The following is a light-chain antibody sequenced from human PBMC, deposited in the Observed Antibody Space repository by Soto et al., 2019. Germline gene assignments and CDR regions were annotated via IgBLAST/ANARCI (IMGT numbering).Light chain of an antibody. J-gene: IGKJ5*01. CDR2: MAF. CDR1: QTVTDY. Sequence: DIQMTQSSSSLSASVVDIVTITFRAGQTVTDYLNWYQQKPGKAPKLLIYMAFTLQSGVPSRFSGSGSGTDFTLTISSLQPEDFESYYCQQSYSDPITFGQGTRLEIK. CDR3: QQSYSDPIT. V-gene: IGKV1-39*01.